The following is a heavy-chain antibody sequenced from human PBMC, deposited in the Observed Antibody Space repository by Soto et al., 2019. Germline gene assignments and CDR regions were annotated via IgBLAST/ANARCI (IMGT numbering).Heavy chain of an antibody. J-gene: IGHJ6*02. D-gene: IGHD3-22*01. Sequence: GGSLRLSCAASGFTFSSYAMSWVRQAPGKGLEWVSAISGSGGSTYYADSVKGRFTISRDNSKNTLYLQMNSLRAEDTAVYYCAKGPDDSRPHYYYGMDVWGQGTTVTVSS. V-gene: IGHV3-23*01. CDR1: GFTFSSYA. CDR3: AKGPDDSRPHYYYGMDV. CDR2: ISGSGGST.